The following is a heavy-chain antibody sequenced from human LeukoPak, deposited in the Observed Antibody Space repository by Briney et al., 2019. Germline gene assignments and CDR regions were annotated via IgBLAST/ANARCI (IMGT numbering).Heavy chain of an antibody. V-gene: IGHV3-23*01. Sequence: QPGGSLRLSCEASGFTIISYAMSWVRQAPGKGLEWVSAVSGTADNTYYAESVRGPFTISRDNSKNTLYLQMNSLRAEDAAVYFCAKATYYYDSYGYNGVFDYWGQGTLVTLSS. CDR2: VSGTADNT. D-gene: IGHD3-22*01. J-gene: IGHJ4*02. CDR1: GFTIISYA. CDR3: AKATYYYDSYGYNGVFDY.